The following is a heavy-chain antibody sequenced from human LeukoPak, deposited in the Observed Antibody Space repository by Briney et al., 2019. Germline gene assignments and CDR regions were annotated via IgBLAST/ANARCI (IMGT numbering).Heavy chain of an antibody. Sequence: GASVKVSCKASGYTFTSYGISWVRQAPGQGLEWMGWISAYNGNTNYAQKLQGRVTMTTDTSTSTAYMELRSLRSDDTAVYYCVRGPPYVWGSYRYDYWGQGTLVTVSS. CDR1: GYTFTSYG. D-gene: IGHD3-16*02. J-gene: IGHJ4*02. CDR2: ISAYNGNT. CDR3: VRGPPYVWGSYRYDY. V-gene: IGHV1-18*01.